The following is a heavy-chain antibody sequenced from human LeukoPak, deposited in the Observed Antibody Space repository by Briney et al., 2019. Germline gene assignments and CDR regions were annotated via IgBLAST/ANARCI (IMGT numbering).Heavy chain of an antibody. J-gene: IGHJ5*02. V-gene: IGHV3-23*01. Sequence: PGGSLRLSCAASGFTFSSYAMSWVRQAPGKGLEWVSAISGSGGSTYYADSVKGRFTISRDNSKNTLYLQMNSLRAEDTAVYYCARGKPSSGYYYQGNWFDPWGQGTLVTVSS. D-gene: IGHD3-22*01. CDR2: ISGSGGST. CDR1: GFTFSSYA. CDR3: ARGKPSSGYYYQGNWFDP.